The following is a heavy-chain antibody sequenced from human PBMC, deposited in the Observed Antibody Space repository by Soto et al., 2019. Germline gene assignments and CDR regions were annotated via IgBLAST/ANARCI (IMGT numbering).Heavy chain of an antibody. CDR2: INAGNGNT. J-gene: IGHJ6*02. D-gene: IGHD2-2*01. Sequence: GASVKVSCKASGYTFTSYVMYWVRQAPGQRLEWMGWINAGNGNTKYSQKFQGRVTITRDTSASTAYMELSSLRSEDTAVYYCARDGTGYCSRTSCQLDYGMDVWGQGTTVTVSS. CDR3: ARDGTGYCSRTSCQLDYGMDV. CDR1: GYTFTSYV. V-gene: IGHV1-3*01.